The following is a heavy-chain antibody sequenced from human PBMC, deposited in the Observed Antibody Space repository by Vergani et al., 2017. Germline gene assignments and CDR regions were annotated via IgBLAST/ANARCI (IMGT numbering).Heavy chain of an antibody. Sequence: VQSGDEVKKPGASVKVSCKTSGYSFINYGISWVRQAPGQGLEWMGGIIPIFGTANYAQKFQGRVMITADESTGTAYMELSSLRSEDTAVYYGSSGVDIVVVPAAKNWFDPWGQGTLVTVSS. J-gene: IGHJ5*02. D-gene: IGHD2-2*03. V-gene: IGHV1-69*13. CDR1: GYSFINYG. CDR3: SSGVDIVVVPAAKNWFDP. CDR2: IIPIFGTA.